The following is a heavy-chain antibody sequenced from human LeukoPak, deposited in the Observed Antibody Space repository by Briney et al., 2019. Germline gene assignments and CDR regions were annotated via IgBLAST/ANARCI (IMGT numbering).Heavy chain of an antibody. J-gene: IGHJ4*02. V-gene: IGHV1-18*01. CDR3: ARGRDSGYYTDGGTDGY. D-gene: IGHD3-3*01. Sequence: ASVKVSCKASGYSFTSYGISWVRQAPGQGLEWMGWISAYNGNTNYAQKLQGRVTMTTDTSTSTAYMELRSLRLDDTAVYYCARGRDSGYYTDGGTDGYWGQGTLVTVSS. CDR1: GYSFTSYG. CDR2: ISAYNGNT.